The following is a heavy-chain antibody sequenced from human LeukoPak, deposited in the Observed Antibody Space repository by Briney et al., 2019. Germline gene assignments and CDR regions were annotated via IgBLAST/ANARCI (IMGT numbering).Heavy chain of an antibody. CDR3: ARVSGYDWESFYDY. V-gene: IGHV4-59*01. CDR2: IYYSGST. D-gene: IGHD5-12*01. J-gene: IGHJ4*02. Sequence: SETLSLTCTVSGGSISRYYWSWIRQPPGRGLEWVGYIYYSGSTHYNPSRKSRVTISVDTSKNQFSLKLSSVTAADTAGYYCARVSGYDWESFYDYWGQGTLVTVSS. CDR1: GGSISRYY.